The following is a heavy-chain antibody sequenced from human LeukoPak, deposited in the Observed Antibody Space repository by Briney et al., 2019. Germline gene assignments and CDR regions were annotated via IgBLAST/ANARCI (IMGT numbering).Heavy chain of an antibody. D-gene: IGHD2-15*01. CDR2: MNPNNGGA. CDR1: GYTLTDYY. J-gene: IGHJ5*02. V-gene: IGHV1-2*02. Sequence: GASVKVSCKASGYTLTDYYMHWVRQAPGQGLEWMGWMNPNNGGANHAQKFQGRVTMTRDTSISTAYMELSRLRSDDTAVYYCARGHHCTGGSCYPNWFDPWGQGTLVTVSS. CDR3: ARGHHCTGGSCYPNWFDP.